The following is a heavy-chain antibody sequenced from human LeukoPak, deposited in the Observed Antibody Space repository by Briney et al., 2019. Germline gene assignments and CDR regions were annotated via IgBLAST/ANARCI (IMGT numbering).Heavy chain of an antibody. D-gene: IGHD6-19*01. Sequence: GGTLRLPCAASGFTFDDSGMSRVRQAPGKGLEWVSGINWNGGSTGYADSVKGRFTISRDNAKNSLYLQMNSLRAEDTALYHCARGTVAGLFDYWGQGTLVTVSS. J-gene: IGHJ4*02. CDR1: GFTFDDSG. CDR2: INWNGGST. CDR3: ARGTVAGLFDY. V-gene: IGHV3-20*01.